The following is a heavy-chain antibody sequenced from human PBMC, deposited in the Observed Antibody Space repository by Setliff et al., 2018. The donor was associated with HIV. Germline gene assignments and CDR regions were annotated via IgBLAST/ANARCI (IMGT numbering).Heavy chain of an antibody. V-gene: IGHV4-61*09. D-gene: IGHD6-13*01. Sequence: PSETLSLTCTVSGGSITSGSNYWSWIRQPAGKELEWIGHIYTSGSTNYNPSLKSRVTISEDTSKNQFSLKLSSVTAADTAVYYCARAQPYYYYYMDVWGKGTTVTVSS. CDR2: IYTSGST. CDR3: ARAQPYYYYYMDV. J-gene: IGHJ6*03. CDR1: GGSITSGSNY.